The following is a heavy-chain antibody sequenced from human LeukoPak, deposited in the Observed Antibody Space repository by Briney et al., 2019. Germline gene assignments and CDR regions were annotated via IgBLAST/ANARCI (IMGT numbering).Heavy chain of an antibody. CDR2: IIPIFGTA. Sequence: SVKVSCKASGGTFSSYAISWVRQAPGQGLEWMGGIIPIFGTANYAQKFQGRVTITADESTSTAYMELSSLRSEDTAVYYCARDHSTLWGTDSGWFDPWGQGTLVTVSS. CDR3: ARDHSTLWGTDSGWFDP. V-gene: IGHV1-69*13. CDR1: GGTFSSYA. D-gene: IGHD2-2*01. J-gene: IGHJ5*02.